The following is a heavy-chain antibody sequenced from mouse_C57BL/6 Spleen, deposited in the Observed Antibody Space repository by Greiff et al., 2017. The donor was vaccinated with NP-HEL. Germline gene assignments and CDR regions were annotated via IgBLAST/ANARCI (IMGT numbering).Heavy chain of an antibody. CDR3: ARDYDGYYPDY. CDR1: GFTFSSYA. V-gene: IGHV5-4*01. CDR2: ISDGGSYT. D-gene: IGHD2-3*01. Sequence: EVMLVESGGGLVKPGGSLKLSCAASGFTFSSYAMSWVRQTPEKRLEWVATISDGGSYTYYPDNVKGRFTISRDNAKNNLYLQMSHLKSEDTAMYYCARDYDGYYPDYWGKGTTLTVSS. J-gene: IGHJ2*01.